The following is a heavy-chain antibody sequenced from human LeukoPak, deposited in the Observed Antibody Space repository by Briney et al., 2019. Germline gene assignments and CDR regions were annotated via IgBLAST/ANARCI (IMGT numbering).Heavy chain of an antibody. D-gene: IGHD2-15*01. CDR1: GFTVSSNS. J-gene: IGHJ4*02. CDR2: IYSGGGT. CDR3: ARASFWFDYSGSYFDF. Sequence: GGSLRLSCAASGFTVSSNSMSWVRQAPGKGLGWVSVIYSGGGTYYADFVKGRFTTPRDNSKNTVYLQMNSLRAEDTAVYYCARASFWFDYSGSYFDFGGQGTLVTVSS. V-gene: IGHV3-66*01.